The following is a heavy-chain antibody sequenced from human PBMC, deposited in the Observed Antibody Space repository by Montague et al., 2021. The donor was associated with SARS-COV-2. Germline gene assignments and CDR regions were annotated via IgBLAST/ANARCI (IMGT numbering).Heavy chain of an antibody. CDR2: AYYRSKWYR. CDR3: VRYSGWFYFDF. D-gene: IGHD6-19*01. V-gene: IGHV6-1*01. J-gene: IGHJ4*02. CDR1: GDSVSSNSVG. Sequence: LRLSCAISGDSVSSNSVGWSWIRQSPSIGLERLGRAYYRSKWYRDYAPSVRGRLTVNPDESKNELSLELNYVTTEDTAVYYCVRYSGWFYFDFWGQGTLVTVSS.